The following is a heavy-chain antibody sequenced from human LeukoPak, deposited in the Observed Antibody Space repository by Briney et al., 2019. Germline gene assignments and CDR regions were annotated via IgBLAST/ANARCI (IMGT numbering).Heavy chain of an antibody. J-gene: IGHJ3*02. Sequence: SETLSLTCTVSGGSISSGDYYWGWVRQPPGKGLEWIGYIYYSGSTYYNPSLKSRVTISVDTSKNQFSLKLSSVTAADTAVYYCARIFFYSSGFTGGAFDIWGQGTMVTVSS. D-gene: IGHD6-19*01. CDR2: IYYSGST. V-gene: IGHV4-30-4*01. CDR3: ARIFFYSSGFTGGAFDI. CDR1: GGSISSGDYY.